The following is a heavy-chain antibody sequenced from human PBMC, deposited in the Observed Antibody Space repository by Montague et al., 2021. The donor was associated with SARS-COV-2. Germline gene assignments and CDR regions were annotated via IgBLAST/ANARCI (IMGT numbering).Heavy chain of an antibody. Sequence: SLRLSCAASGLTVSSNYMSWVRQAPGKGLEWVSVIYSGGSTYYADSVKGRFTISRDNSKNTLYLQMNSLRAEDTAVYYCARDSGPLYYYYYGMDVWGQGTTVTVSS. V-gene: IGHV3-53*01. CDR3: ARDSGPLYYYYYGMDV. J-gene: IGHJ6*02. CDR1: GLTVSSNY. D-gene: IGHD7-27*01. CDR2: IYSGGST.